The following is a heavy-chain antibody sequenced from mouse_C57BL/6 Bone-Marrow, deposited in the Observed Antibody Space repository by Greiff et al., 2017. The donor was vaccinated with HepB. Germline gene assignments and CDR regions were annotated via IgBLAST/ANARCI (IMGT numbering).Heavy chain of an antibody. J-gene: IGHJ2*01. CDR3: ARAYYYYGSSYPGY. CDR2: INPNNGGT. D-gene: IGHD1-1*01. V-gene: IGHV1-26*01. Sequence: EVQLQQSGPELVKPGASVKISCKASGYTFTDYYMNWVKQSHGKSLEWIGDINPNNGGTSYNQKFKGKATLTVDKSSSTAYMELRSLTSEDSAVYYCARAYYYYGSSYPGYWGQGTTLTVSS. CDR1: GYTFTDYY.